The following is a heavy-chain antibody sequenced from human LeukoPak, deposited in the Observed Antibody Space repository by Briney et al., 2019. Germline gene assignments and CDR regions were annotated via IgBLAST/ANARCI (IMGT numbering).Heavy chain of an antibody. J-gene: IGHJ4*02. CDR2: INPNSGDT. CDR3: ARVYPRGYSYGGFDY. D-gene: IGHD5-18*01. V-gene: IGHV1-2*02. Sequence: GASVKVSCKASGYTFTVNYIHWVRQAPGQGLEWMGWINPNSGDTNYAQKFQRRVTMTRDTSISTAYMELSRLTSDDTAVYYCARVYPRGYSYGGFDYWGQGILVTVSS. CDR1: GYTFTVNY.